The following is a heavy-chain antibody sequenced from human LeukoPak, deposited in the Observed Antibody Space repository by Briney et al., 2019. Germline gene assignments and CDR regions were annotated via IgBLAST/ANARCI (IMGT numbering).Heavy chain of an antibody. Sequence: ASVKVSCKASGGTFSSYAISWVRQAPGQGLEWMGGIIPIFGTANYAQKFQGRVTITTDESTSTAYVELSSLRSEDTAVYYCARGREAAALYYFDYWGQGTLVTVSS. V-gene: IGHV1-69*05. J-gene: IGHJ4*02. CDR3: ARGREAAALYYFDY. D-gene: IGHD6-13*01. CDR1: GGTFSSYA. CDR2: IIPIFGTA.